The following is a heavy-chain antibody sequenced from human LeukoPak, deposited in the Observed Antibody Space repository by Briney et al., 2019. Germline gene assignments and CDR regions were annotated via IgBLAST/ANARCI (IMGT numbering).Heavy chain of an antibody. V-gene: IGHV3-30*03. Sequence: PGRSLRLSCAASGFTLSSYGMHWVRQAPGKGLEWVAVISYDGSNKYYADSVKGRFTISRDNSKNTLNVQMNSLRAEDTAVYYCATLPGGGSPHSADYWGQGTLVTVSS. CDR2: ISYDGSNK. CDR3: ATLPGGGSPHSADY. D-gene: IGHD1-26*01. J-gene: IGHJ4*02. CDR1: GFTLSSYG.